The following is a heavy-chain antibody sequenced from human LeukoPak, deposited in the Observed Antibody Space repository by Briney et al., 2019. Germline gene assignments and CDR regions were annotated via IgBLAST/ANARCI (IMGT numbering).Heavy chain of an antibody. CDR1: GFTFSSYS. CDR3: ARGLRYFDWLFAIFDY. D-gene: IGHD3-9*01. J-gene: IGHJ4*02. Sequence: GGSLRLSCAASGFTFSSYSMNWVRQAPGKGLEWVSSISSSSSYIYYADSVKGRFTISRDNAKNSLYLQMNSLRAEDTAVYYCARGLRYFDWLFAIFDYWGQGTLVTVSS. CDR2: ISSSSSYI. V-gene: IGHV3-21*01.